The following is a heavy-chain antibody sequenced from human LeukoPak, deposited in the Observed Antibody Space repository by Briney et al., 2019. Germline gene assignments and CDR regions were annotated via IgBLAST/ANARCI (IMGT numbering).Heavy chain of an antibody. V-gene: IGHV3-7*03. D-gene: IGHD3-22*01. CDR2: VRPDGREQ. Sequence: GGSLRLSCSASGFTFNTYWMSWVRQAPGKGLQWVANVRPDGREQRYVDSVKGRFTISRDNSKNTLYLQMNSLRVEDTAIYYCARDRGGINYGSSGYDYWGQGTLVTVSS. CDR3: ARDRGGINYGSSGYDY. J-gene: IGHJ4*02. CDR1: GFTFNTYW.